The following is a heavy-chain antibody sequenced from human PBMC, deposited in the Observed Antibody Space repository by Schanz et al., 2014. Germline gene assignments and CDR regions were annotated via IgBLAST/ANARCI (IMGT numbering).Heavy chain of an antibody. V-gene: IGHV3-66*02. CDR2: IDYKTNI. CDR1: GFTVSSKY. D-gene: IGHD5-12*01. J-gene: IGHJ4*02. Sequence: EVKLVESGGGLVQPGGSLRLSCAASGFTVSSKYMNWVRQAPGKGPEWVSSIDYKTNIHNADSVKGRFTISRDNSENTLFLEMNSLRLEDTAVYYCARDDGGGYNQIDYWGQGALVTVSS. CDR3: ARDDGGGYNQIDY.